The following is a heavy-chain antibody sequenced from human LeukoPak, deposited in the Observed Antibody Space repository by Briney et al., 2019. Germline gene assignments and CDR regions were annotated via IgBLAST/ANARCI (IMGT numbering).Heavy chain of an antibody. J-gene: IGHJ4*02. CDR2: INTNNGNT. D-gene: IGHD3-10*01. Sequence: ASVKVSCKASGYTFSTYGINWVRQAPGQGLEWMGWINTNNGNTNYAQKFQGRVTMTRDTSISTAYMELSRLRSDDTAVYYCARSRTGSGFLFDYWGQGTLVTVSS. CDR1: GYTFSTYG. V-gene: IGHV1-2*02. CDR3: ARSRTGSGFLFDY.